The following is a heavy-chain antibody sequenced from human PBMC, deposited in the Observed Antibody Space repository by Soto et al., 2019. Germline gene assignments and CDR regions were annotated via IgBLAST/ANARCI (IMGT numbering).Heavy chain of an antibody. V-gene: IGHV3-48*02. D-gene: IGHD3-3*01. CDR2: ISSSSSTI. CDR1: GFTFSSYS. CDR3: ARDPQIGVVIRIPYYYYGMDV. Sequence: HPGGSLRLSCAASGFTFSSYSMNWVRQAPGKGLEWVSYISSSSSTIYYADSVKGRFTISRDNAKNSLYLQMNSLRDEDTAVYYCARDPQIGVVIRIPYYYYGMDVWGQGTTVTVSS. J-gene: IGHJ6*02.